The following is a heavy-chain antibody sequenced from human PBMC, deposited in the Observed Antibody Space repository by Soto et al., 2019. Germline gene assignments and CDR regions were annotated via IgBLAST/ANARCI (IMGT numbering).Heavy chain of an antibody. CDR3: ASSTGPRGGIGMDV. Sequence: QVQLVQSGAEVKKPGSSVKVSCKASGGTFSSYAISWVRQAPGQGLEWMGGIIPIFVTANYAQKFQGRVTITADESTSTAYMELRSLRSEDTAGYYCASSTGPRGGIGMDVWGQGTTVTVSS. J-gene: IGHJ6*02. CDR2: IIPIFVTA. V-gene: IGHV1-69*12. D-gene: IGHD3-10*01. CDR1: GGTFSSYA.